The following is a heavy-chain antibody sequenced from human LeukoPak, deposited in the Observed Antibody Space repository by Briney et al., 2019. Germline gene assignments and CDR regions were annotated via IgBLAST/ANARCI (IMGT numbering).Heavy chain of an antibody. D-gene: IGHD3-22*01. Sequence: SETLSLTCTVSGGSISDNYWSWIRQPPGKGLEWIGYAYYSGHTNYNSSLKSRVTMSLDTSKSQFSLRLSSVTAADTAVYYCARYQNYYDSSGYRIFDYWGQGTLVTVSS. J-gene: IGHJ4*02. V-gene: IGHV4-59*08. CDR1: GGSISDNY. CDR2: AYYSGHT. CDR3: ARYQNYYDSSGYRIFDY.